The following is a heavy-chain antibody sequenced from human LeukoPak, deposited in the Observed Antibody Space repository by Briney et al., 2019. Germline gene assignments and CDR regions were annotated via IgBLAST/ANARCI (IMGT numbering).Heavy chain of an antibody. CDR1: GGAISRYY. V-gene: IGHV4-59*12. Sequence: SETLSLTCSVSGGAISRYYWSWIRQPPGKGLEWIGYIYYSGSTYYNPSLKSRVTISVDTSKNQFSLKLSSVTAADTAVYYCARTSRLTVDAFDIWGQGTMVTVSS. CDR2: IYYSGST. J-gene: IGHJ3*02. CDR3: ARTSRLTVDAFDI.